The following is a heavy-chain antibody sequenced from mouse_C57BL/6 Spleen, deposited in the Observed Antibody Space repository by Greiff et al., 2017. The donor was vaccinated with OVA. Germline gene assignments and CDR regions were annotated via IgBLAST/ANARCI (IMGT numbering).Heavy chain of an antibody. CDR1: GYTFTSYW. CDR3: ARGDQGFAY. V-gene: IGHV1-69*01. J-gene: IGHJ3*01. CDR2: IDPSDSYT. Sequence: QVQLQQSGAELVMPGASVKLSCKASGYTFTSYWMHWVKQRPGQGLEWIGEIDPSDSYTNYNQKFKGKSTLTVDKSSSTAYMQLSSLTSEDSAVYYCARGDQGFAYWGQGTLVTVSA.